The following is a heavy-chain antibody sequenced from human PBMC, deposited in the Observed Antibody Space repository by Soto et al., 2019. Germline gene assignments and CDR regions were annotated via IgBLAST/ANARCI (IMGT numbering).Heavy chain of an antibody. V-gene: IGHV4-39*01. Sequence: QLQLQESGPGLVKPSETLSLTCTVSGGSISSSSYYWGWIRQPPGKGLEWIGSIYYSGSTYYNPSLKSRVTISVDTSKNLFSLKLSSVTAADTAVYYCARRNGSGSYYNAFDYYYYYMDVWGKGTTVTVSS. CDR2: IYYSGST. CDR3: ARRNGSGSYYNAFDYYYYYMDV. J-gene: IGHJ6*03. D-gene: IGHD3-10*01. CDR1: GGSISSSSYY.